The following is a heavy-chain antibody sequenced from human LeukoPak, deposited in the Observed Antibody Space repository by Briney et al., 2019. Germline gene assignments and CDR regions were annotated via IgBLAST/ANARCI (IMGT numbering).Heavy chain of an antibody. J-gene: IGHJ4*02. Sequence: SETLSPTCTVSGGSISSYYWSWIRQPPGKGLEWIGFIYDSGSTNYNSSLKSRVTISVDTSKNQFSLKLSSVTAADTAVYYCARGGIIVGVDYWGLGTLVTVSS. CDR2: IYDSGST. CDR3: ARGGIIVGVDY. CDR1: GGSISSYY. D-gene: IGHD1-26*01. V-gene: IGHV4-59*01.